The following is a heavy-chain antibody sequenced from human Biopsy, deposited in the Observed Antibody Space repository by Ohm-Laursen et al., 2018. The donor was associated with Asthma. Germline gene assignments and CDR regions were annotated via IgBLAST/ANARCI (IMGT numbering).Heavy chain of an antibody. Sequence: SLRLSCAASGFAVSRDHMFWVRQAPGKGLEWVSVIYSGGTSHTADSVKGRFTISRDNAKNSLHLQMNSLRAEDTAIYYCARDIAFGGVHDFWGQGTLVAVSS. V-gene: IGHV3-53*01. D-gene: IGHD3-16*01. CDR1: GFAVSRDH. CDR3: ARDIAFGGVHDF. CDR2: IYSGGTS. J-gene: IGHJ4*02.